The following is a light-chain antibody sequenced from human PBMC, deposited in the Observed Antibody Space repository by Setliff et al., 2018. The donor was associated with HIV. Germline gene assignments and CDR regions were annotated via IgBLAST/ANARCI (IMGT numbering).Light chain of an antibody. CDR2: DVS. J-gene: IGLJ1*01. CDR1: SSDVGAYYY. V-gene: IGLV2-14*03. CDR3: SSYTSTSTPYV. Sequence: QSALPQPASVSGSPGQSVTISCTGTSSDVGAYYYVSWYQQHPAKAPKLILYDVSNRPSGVSNRFSGSKSGNTASLTISGLQAEDEADYYCSSYTSTSTPYVFGTGTKVTVL.